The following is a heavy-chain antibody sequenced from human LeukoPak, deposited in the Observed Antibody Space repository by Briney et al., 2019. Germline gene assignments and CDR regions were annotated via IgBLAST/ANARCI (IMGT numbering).Heavy chain of an antibody. CDR1: GGTFSSYA. V-gene: IGHV1-69*13. CDR3: ASGSVAVSQDY. D-gene: IGHD6-19*01. J-gene: IGHJ4*02. CDR2: IIPIFGTA. Sequence: GASVKVSCTASGGTFSSYAISWVRQAPGQGLEWMGGIIPIFGTANYAQKFQGRVTITADESTSTAYMELSSLRSEDTAAYYCASGSVAVSQDYWGQGTLVTVSS.